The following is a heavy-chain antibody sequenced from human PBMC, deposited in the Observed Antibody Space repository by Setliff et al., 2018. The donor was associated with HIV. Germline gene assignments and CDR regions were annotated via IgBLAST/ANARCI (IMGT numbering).Heavy chain of an antibody. Sequence: SETLSLTCAVSGGSISTNYWWSWVRQPPGKGLEWIGEIYHGGYTNYNPSLKSRATISVDKSKNHFSLKLTSVTAADTAVYYCASEGEILVGATAAYFDNWGQGTLVTVSS. J-gene: IGHJ4*02. CDR2: IYHGGYT. CDR1: GGSISTNYW. D-gene: IGHD1-26*01. CDR3: ASEGEILVGATAAYFDN. V-gene: IGHV4-4*02.